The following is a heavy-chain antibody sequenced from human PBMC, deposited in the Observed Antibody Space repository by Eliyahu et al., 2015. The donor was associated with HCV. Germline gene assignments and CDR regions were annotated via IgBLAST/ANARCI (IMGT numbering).Heavy chain of an antibody. CDR3: ARDWGRGYSGYGEDDY. Sequence: QVQLVESGGGVVQPGRSLRLSCAASGXTXXSCGXHWXRQAPGKGLEWGAVIWYDGSNKYYADSVKGRFTISRDNSKNTLYLQMNSLRAEDTAVYYCARDWGRGYSGYGEDDYWGQGTLVTVSS. J-gene: IGHJ4*02. CDR2: IWYDGSNK. V-gene: IGHV3-33*01. CDR1: GXTXXSCG. D-gene: IGHD5-12*01.